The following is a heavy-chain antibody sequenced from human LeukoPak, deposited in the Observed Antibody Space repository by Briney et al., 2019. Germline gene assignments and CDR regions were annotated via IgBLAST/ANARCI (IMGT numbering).Heavy chain of an antibody. CDR3: ARHAGGSYFVDY. J-gene: IGHJ4*02. CDR2: IYYSGST. Sequence: PSETLSLTCTVSGGSISSYYWSWIRQPPGKGLEGIGYIYYSGSTNYNPSLKSRVTISVDTSKNQFSLKLSSVTAADTAVYYCARHAGGSYFVDYWGQGTLVTVSS. D-gene: IGHD1-26*01. CDR1: GGSISSYY. V-gene: IGHV4-59*08.